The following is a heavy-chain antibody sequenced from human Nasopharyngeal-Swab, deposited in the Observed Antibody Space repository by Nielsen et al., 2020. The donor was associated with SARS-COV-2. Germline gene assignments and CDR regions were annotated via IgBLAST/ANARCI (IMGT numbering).Heavy chain of an antibody. CDR2: VRSKGNNYAT. CDR3: TRCGGGCYSGRDY. J-gene: IGHJ4*02. V-gene: IGHV3-73*01. D-gene: IGHD2-15*01. Sequence: GGSLRLSCAASGFTFTDSAIHWVRQASGKGLGWVGLVRSKGNNYATAYSASVKGRFIIFRDDPTNTAYLQMNSLKTEDTAMYYCTRCGGGCYSGRDYWGQGTLVTVSS. CDR1: GFTFTDSA.